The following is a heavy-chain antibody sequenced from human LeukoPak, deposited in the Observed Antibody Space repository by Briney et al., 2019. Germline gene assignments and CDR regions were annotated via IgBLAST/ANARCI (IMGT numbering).Heavy chain of an antibody. CDR1: GFTFSSYS. Sequence: GGSLRLSCAASGFTFSSYSMNWVRQAPGKGLEWVSYISRSGGSIYYADSVKGRFTISRDNAKNSLYLQMNSLRAEDTAVYYCARDGRNWGQGTLVTVSS. CDR3: ARDGRN. CDR2: ISRSGGSI. V-gene: IGHV3-48*04. J-gene: IGHJ4*02.